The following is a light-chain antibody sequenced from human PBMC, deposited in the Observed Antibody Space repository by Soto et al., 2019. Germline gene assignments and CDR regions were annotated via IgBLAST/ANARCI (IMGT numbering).Light chain of an antibody. Sequence: DIQMTQSPSSLSASIGDTVTITCRPSQGIANHLNWYQHKPGKAPNLLIYAASTLHSGVPPQFSGSGSGTSFTLTITSLHPDDFATYFCQQTFSVPLTFGGGTKVE. CDR1: QGIANH. V-gene: IGKV1-39*01. CDR3: QQTFSVPLT. CDR2: AAS. J-gene: IGKJ4*01.